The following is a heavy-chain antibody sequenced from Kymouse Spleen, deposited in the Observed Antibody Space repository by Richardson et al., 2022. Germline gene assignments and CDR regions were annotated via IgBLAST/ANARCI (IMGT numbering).Heavy chain of an antibody. CDR1: GGSISSSSYY. V-gene: IGHV4-39*01. CDR3: ARLGGATRAFDY. J-gene: IGHJ4*02. CDR2: IYYSGST. Sequence: QLQLQESGPGLVKPSETLSLTCTVSGGSISSSSYYWGWIRQPPGKGLEWIGSIYYSGSTYYNPSLKSRVTISVDTSKNQFSLKLSSVTAADTAVYYCARLGGATRAFDYWGQGTLVTVSS. D-gene: IGHD1-26*01.